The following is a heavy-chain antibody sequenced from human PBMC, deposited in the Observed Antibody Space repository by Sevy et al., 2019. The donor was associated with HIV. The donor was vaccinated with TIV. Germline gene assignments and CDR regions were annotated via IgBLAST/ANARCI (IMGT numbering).Heavy chain of an antibody. CDR1: GFTFDMYW. CDR2: IRQDGNEI. J-gene: IGHJ4*02. CDR3: ARRYFDP. V-gene: IGHV3-7*03. Sequence: GGSLRLSCDASGFTFDMYWMQWVRQAPGKGLEWVANIRQDGNEIYYAASVRGRFTISRDNAKGSLYLQMNNLRVEDTATYYCARRYFDPWGQGTLVTVSS.